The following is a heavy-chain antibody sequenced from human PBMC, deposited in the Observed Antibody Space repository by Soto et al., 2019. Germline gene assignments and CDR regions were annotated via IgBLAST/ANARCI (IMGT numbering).Heavy chain of an antibody. V-gene: IGHV3-23*01. CDR2: TSGSGGST. Sequence: EVQLLESGGGLVQPGGSLRLSCAASGFTFSSYAMSWVRQAPGKGLEWVSTTSGSGGSTYYADSVKGRFTISRDNSKNTCYLQMNSLRAEDMAVYYCAKDGGYGSGSYYSDDWGQGTLVTVSS. CDR3: AKDGGYGSGSYYSDD. J-gene: IGHJ4*02. D-gene: IGHD3-10*01. CDR1: GFTFSSYA.